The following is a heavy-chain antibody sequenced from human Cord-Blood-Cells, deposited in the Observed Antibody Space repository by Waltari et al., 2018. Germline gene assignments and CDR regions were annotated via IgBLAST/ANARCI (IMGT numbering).Heavy chain of an antibody. CDR3: ARRGLTTHIVVVTAIDY. V-gene: IGHV4-34*01. Sequence: QVQLQQWGAGLLKPSETLSLTCAVYGGSFSGSYWSWTRQPPGKGREWIGEINHSGSTNYNPSLKSRVTISVDTSKNQFSLKLSSVTAADTAVYYCARRGLTTHIVVVTAIDYWGQGTLVTVSS. CDR2: INHSGST. J-gene: IGHJ4*02. D-gene: IGHD2-21*02. CDR1: GGSFSGSY.